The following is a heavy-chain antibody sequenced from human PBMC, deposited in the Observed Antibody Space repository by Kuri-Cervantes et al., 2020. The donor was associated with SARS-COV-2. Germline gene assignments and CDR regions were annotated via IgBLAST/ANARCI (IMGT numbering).Heavy chain of an antibody. V-gene: IGHV1-18*01. CDR1: GYSFTSFG. Sequence: ASVKVSCKASGYSFTSFGITWVRQAPGQGLEWMGWISAFNGNTNYAQKFRDRVALTTDTSTSIAYMELRTLRSDDTAVYYCARSDAVAYFGMDVWGQGTTVTVSS. D-gene: IGHD2-15*01. CDR3: ARSDAVAYFGMDV. CDR2: ISAFNGNT. J-gene: IGHJ6*02.